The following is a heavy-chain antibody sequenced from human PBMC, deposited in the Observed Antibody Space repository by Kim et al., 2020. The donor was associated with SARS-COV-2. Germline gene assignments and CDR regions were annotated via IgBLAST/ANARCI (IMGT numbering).Heavy chain of an antibody. CDR1: GYNFFTLA. J-gene: IGHJ4*02. V-gene: IGHV7-4-1*02. CDR2: INTNNGSP. Sequence: ASVKVSCKASGYNFFTLAINWVRQAPGQGLEWMGWINTNNGSPMYAQDFTGRFVFSLDTSVNTAYLLITSLQVEDTAVYYCARVYNIFSPSASSDFWGQGTLVTVSS. D-gene: IGHD3-9*01. CDR3: ARVYNIFSPSASSDF.